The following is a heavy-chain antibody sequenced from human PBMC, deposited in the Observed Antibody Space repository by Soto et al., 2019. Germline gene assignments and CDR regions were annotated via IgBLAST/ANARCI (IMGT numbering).Heavy chain of an antibody. CDR3: AKEFGTKGITIFGVVIIGDAFDI. V-gene: IGHV3-23*01. D-gene: IGHD3-3*01. Sequence: GGSLRLSCAASGFTFSSYAMSWVRQAPGKGLEWVSAISGSGGSTYYADSVKGRFTISRDNSKKTLYLQMNSLGAEDTAVYYCAKEFGTKGITIFGVVIIGDAFDIWGQGTMVTVSS. J-gene: IGHJ3*02. CDR2: ISGSGGST. CDR1: GFTFSSYA.